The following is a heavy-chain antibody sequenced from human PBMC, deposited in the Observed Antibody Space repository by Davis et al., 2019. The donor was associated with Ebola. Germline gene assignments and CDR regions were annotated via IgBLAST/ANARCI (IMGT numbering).Heavy chain of an antibody. J-gene: IGHJ4*02. D-gene: IGHD6-13*01. Sequence: MPSETLSLTCTVSGGSISSYYWSWVRQPPGKGLEWIGYIYYSGSTKNNPSLKSRVTISVDTSKNQFSLKLSSVAAADTALYYCARLISTYSSTWWDYWGQGTLVTVSS. V-gene: IGHV4-59*08. CDR1: GGSISSYY. CDR3: ARLISTYSSTWWDY. CDR2: IYYSGST.